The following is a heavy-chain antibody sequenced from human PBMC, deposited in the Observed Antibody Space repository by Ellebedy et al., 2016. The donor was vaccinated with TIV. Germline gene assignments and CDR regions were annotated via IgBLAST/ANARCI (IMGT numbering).Heavy chain of an antibody. J-gene: IGHJ6*02. Sequence: GGSLRLSXAASGFTFSDYYMSWIRQAPGKGLEWVSYISSSGSTIYYADSVKGRFTISRDNSKNTLYLQMNSLRAEDTAVYYCAKGAIDSSGYYYYYGMDVWGQGTTVTVSS. CDR3: AKGAIDSSGYYYYYGMDV. V-gene: IGHV3-11*01. CDR2: ISSSGSTI. CDR1: GFTFSDYY. D-gene: IGHD6-19*01.